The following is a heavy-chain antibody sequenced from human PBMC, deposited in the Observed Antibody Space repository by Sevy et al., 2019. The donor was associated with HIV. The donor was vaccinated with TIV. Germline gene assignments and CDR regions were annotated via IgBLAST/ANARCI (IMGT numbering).Heavy chain of an antibody. CDR1: GGTFSSYA. CDR2: IIPIFGTA. Sequence: ASVKVSCKASGGTFSSYAISWVRQAPGQGLEWMGGIIPIFGTANYAQKFQGRVTITADESTSTAYMELSSLRSEDTAVYYCAINAGSSGPPDYWGQGTLVTVSS. D-gene: IGHD3-10*01. CDR3: AINAGSSGPPDY. V-gene: IGHV1-69*13. J-gene: IGHJ4*02.